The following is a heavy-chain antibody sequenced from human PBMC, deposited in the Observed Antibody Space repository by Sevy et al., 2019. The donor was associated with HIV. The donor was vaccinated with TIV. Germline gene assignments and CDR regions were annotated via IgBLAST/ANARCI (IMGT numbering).Heavy chain of an antibody. Sequence: SETLSLTCTVSGGSISTNYWSWIRQPPGKGLEWIGYISYSGNTNYNPSLKSRVAISVDTSKNQFSLKVTSVTAADTAVYYCAKSRSYPLDSDDAFALWGQGTMVTVSS. CDR1: GGSISTNY. V-gene: IGHV4-59*01. CDR3: AKSRSYPLDSDDAFAL. CDR2: ISYSGNT. D-gene: IGHD2-2*02. J-gene: IGHJ3*01.